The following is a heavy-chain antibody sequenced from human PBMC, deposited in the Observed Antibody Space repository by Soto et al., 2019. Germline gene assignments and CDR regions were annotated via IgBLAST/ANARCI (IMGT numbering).Heavy chain of an antibody. V-gene: IGHV4-59*08. CDR2: IYYSGST. D-gene: IGHD2-15*01. J-gene: IGHJ5*02. CDR1: GGSISSYY. CDR3: ARYCSGGSCYRNWLDP. Sequence: PSETLSLTCTVSGGSISSYYWSWIRQPPGKGLEWIGYIYYSGSTNYNPSLKSRVTISVDTSKNQFSLKLSPVTAADTAVYYSARYCSGGSCYRNWLDPWGQGTLVTVSS.